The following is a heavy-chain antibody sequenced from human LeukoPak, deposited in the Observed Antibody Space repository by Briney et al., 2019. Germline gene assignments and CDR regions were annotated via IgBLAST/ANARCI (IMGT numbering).Heavy chain of an antibody. CDR1: GFTFSSYW. D-gene: IGHD3-16*02. J-gene: IGHJ4*02. V-gene: IGHV3-7*01. Sequence: GGSLRLSCAAAGFTFSSYWMSWVRQAPGKGLEWVANIKQGGSEKYYVDSVKGRFTISRDNAKNSLYLQMNSLRAEDTAVYSCDRGGYTVDYWGQGTLVTVSS. CDR2: IKQGGSEK. CDR3: DRGGYTVDY.